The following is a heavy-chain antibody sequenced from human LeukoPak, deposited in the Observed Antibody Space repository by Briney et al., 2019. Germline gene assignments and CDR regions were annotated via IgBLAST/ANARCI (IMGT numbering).Heavy chain of an antibody. D-gene: IGHD3-10*01. V-gene: IGHV4-34*01. CDR2: INHSGST. Sequence: PSETLSLTCAVYGGSFSGYYWSWIRQPPGKGLEWIGEINHSGSTNYNPSLKSRVTISVDKSKNQFSLKLSSVTAADTAVYYCARDFGITMVRGVIAYWGQGTLVTVSS. CDR3: ARDFGITMVRGVIAY. CDR1: GGSFSGYY. J-gene: IGHJ4*02.